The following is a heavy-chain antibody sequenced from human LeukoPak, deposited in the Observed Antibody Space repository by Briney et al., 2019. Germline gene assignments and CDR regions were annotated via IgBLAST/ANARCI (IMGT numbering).Heavy chain of an antibody. CDR3: AREVSANHQNNWFDP. D-gene: IGHD1-14*01. V-gene: IGHV4-30-4*01. CDR2: IYYSGST. J-gene: IGHJ5*02. CDR1: GGSISSGDYY. Sequence: PSQTLSLTCTVSGGSISSGDYYWSWIRQPPGKGLEWIGYIYYSGSTYYNPSLKSRVTISVDTSKNQFSLKLSSVTAADTAVYYCAREVSANHQNNWFDPWGQGILVTVPS.